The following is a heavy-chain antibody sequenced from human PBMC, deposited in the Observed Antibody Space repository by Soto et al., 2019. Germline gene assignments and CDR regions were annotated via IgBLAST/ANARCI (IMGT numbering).Heavy chain of an antibody. CDR1: GFTFSSYW. V-gene: IGHV3-7*01. CDR2: IKQDGSEK. J-gene: IGHJ6*02. D-gene: IGHD2-2*02. Sequence: EVQLVESGGGLVQPGGSLRLSCAASGFTFSSYWMSWVRQAPGKGLEWVANIKQDGSEKYYVDSVKGRFTISRDNAKNSLYLQMNSLRAEDTAVYYCARAAECSSTSCYTDYYYYGMDVWGQGTTVTVSS. CDR3: ARAAECSSTSCYTDYYYYGMDV.